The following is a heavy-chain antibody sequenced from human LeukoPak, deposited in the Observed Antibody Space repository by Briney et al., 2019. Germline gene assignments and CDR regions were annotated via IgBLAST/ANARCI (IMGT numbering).Heavy chain of an antibody. CDR2: ISAYDGNT. CDR1: GYTFTSYG. V-gene: IGHV1-18*01. D-gene: IGHD7-27*01. CDR3: ASSQGPGDPEDY. Sequence: ASVKVSCKASGYTFTSYGISWVRQAPGQGLEWMGWISAYDGNTNYAQKLQGRVTMTTDTSTSTAYMGLRSLRSDDTAVYYCASSQGPGDPEDYWGQGTLVTVSS. J-gene: IGHJ4*02.